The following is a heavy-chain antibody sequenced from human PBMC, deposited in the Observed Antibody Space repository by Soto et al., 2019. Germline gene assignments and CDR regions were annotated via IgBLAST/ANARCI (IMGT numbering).Heavy chain of an antibody. CDR1: GFTFSIYW. CDR2: INSDGSST. CDR3: AKAALRSYYYDSSGYNTPFFDY. Sequence: GGSLRLSCAASGFTFSIYWMHWVRQAQGKGLVWVSRINSDGSSTSYADSVKGRFTISRDTSKNTLYLQMNSLRAEDTAVYYCAKAALRSYYYDSSGYNTPFFDYWGQGTLVTVSS. V-gene: IGHV3-74*01. D-gene: IGHD3-22*01. J-gene: IGHJ4*02.